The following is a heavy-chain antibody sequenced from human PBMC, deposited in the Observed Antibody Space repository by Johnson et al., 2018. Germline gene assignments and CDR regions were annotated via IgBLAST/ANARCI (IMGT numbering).Heavy chain of an antibody. CDR3: ANHYDFWSGHWGSGHFNN. Sequence: EVQLVETGGGLVHPGGSXRLSCAASGFPFNSYAMSWVRLAPGTGLEWVSVISGNGYITYYADSVKGRFTISREKSKNTLYVQINSLRVEDTAKYYCANHYDFWSGHWGSGHFNNWGQGTLVTVSS. D-gene: IGHD3-3*01. CDR2: ISGNGYIT. V-gene: IGHV3-23*04. CDR1: GFPFNSYA. J-gene: IGHJ4*02.